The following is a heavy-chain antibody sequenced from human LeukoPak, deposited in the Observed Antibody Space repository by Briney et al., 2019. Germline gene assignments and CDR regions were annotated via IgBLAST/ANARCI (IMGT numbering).Heavy chain of an antibody. CDR3: ARLGGYYYGSGSYRSPYYYYYYMDV. CDR2: INHSGST. V-gene: IGHV4-34*01. CDR1: GGSFSGYY. D-gene: IGHD3-10*01. J-gene: IGHJ6*03. Sequence: SETLSLTCAVYGGSFSGYYWSWIRQPPGKGLEWIGEINHSGSTNYNPSLKSRVTISVDTSKNQFSLKLSSVTAADTAVYYCARLGGYYYGSGSYRSPYYYYYYMDVWGKGTTVTISS.